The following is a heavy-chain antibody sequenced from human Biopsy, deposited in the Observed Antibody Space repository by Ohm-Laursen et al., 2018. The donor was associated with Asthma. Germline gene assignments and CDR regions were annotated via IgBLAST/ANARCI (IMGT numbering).Heavy chain of an antibody. D-gene: IGHD2-2*01. CDR2: INSVFGTT. CDR1: GGTFNAYV. CDR3: ARKAGSCISRTCYSLDF. Sequence: ASVKVSCRSLGGTFNAYVIGWVRQAPGQGLEWMGGINSVFGTTTYPQKFQDRVTITADDSTSTVYMELSSLRSEDTAVYYCARKAGSCISRTCYSLDFWGQGTLVTVSS. J-gene: IGHJ4*02. V-gene: IGHV1-69*13.